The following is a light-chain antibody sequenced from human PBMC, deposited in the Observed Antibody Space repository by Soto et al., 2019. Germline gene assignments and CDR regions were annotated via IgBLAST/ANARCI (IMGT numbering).Light chain of an antibody. CDR3: QSYDSRLSGYV. J-gene: IGLJ7*01. CDR2: ADN. Sequence: QAVVTQPPSVSGAPGQRVTISCTGSSSNIGAGYEVHWYQQLPGTAPKLLIYADNNRPSGVPDRFSGSKSGTSASLAITGLQSEDETDYFCQSYDSRLSGYVFGGGTQLTVL. V-gene: IGLV1-40*01. CDR1: SSNIGAGYE.